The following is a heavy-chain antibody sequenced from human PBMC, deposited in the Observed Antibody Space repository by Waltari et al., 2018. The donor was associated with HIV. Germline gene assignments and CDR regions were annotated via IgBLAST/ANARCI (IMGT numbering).Heavy chain of an antibody. CDR1: GLSFDTVA. CDR2: ISATGGSK. V-gene: IGHV3-23*01. D-gene: IGHD2-21*02. CDR3: AKAREEASTMTARFDS. J-gene: IGHJ4*02. Sequence: EVHLLESGGGLVHHGGSVRLSCASSGLSFDTVAMAGVRQAAGTGLEWVSTISATGGSKYYAVSVKGRLTISRDNSKNTLFLHMNSLRVDDTAVYFCAKAREEASTMTARFDSWGQGSLVTVSA.